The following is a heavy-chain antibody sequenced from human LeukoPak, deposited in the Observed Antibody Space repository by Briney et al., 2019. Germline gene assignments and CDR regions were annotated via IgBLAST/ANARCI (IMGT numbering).Heavy chain of an antibody. V-gene: IGHV3-21*01. J-gene: IGHJ5*02. CDR1: GFTFSSYS. CDR3: ARDKDRGWFDP. CDR2: ISSSSGYI. Sequence: GGSLRLSCAASGFTFSSYSMNWVRQAPGKGLEWVSSISSSSGYIYYADSVKGRFTISRDNAKNSLYLQMNSLRAEDTAVYYCARDKDRGWFDPWGQGTLVTVSS.